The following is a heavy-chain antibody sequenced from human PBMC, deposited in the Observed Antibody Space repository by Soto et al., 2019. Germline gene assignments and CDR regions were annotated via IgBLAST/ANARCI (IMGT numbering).Heavy chain of an antibody. V-gene: IGHV3-30-3*01. CDR1: GFTFSSYA. CDR2: ISYDGSNK. Sequence: QVQLVESGGGVVQPGRSLRLSCAASGFTFSSYAMHWVRQAPGKGLEWVAVISYDGSNKYYADSVKGRFTISRDNSKNTLYLHMNSLRAEDTAVYYCARDLREYDILTGSGLYFYYYGMDVWCQGTTVTVSS. CDR3: ARDLREYDILTGSGLYFYYYGMDV. D-gene: IGHD3-9*01. J-gene: IGHJ6*02.